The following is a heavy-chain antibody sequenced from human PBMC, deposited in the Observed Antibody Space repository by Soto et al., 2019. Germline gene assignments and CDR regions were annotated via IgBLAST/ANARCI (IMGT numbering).Heavy chain of an antibody. CDR2: IDYSGST. D-gene: IGHD6-19*01. CDR3: ARLHATGMGYSSGGGVNWFDP. J-gene: IGHJ5*02. V-gene: IGHV4-39*01. Sequence: QLQLQESGPGLVKPSETLSLTCTVSGGSISSSSYYWGWIRQPPGKGLEWIGSIDYSGSTYYNPSLKSLVTIAVDTSKNQFSLKLSFVTAADTAVYYCARLHATGMGYSSGGGVNWFDPWGQGTLVTVSS. CDR1: GGSISSSSYY.